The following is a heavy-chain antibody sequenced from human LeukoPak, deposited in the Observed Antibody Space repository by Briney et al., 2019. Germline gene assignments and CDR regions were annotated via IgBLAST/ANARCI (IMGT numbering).Heavy chain of an antibody. CDR3: ARGVTSAWYLRYYFEY. Sequence: GGSLRLFCAASGFIYGSYWMRWVRQVPGKGLEWVANIKQDGSETYYVDSVEGRFTISRDNAKNSLFLQMNSLRADDTALYYCARGVTSAWYLRYYFEYWGQGILVSVSS. D-gene: IGHD6-13*01. V-gene: IGHV3-7*03. CDR2: IKQDGSET. J-gene: IGHJ4*02. CDR1: GFIYGSYW.